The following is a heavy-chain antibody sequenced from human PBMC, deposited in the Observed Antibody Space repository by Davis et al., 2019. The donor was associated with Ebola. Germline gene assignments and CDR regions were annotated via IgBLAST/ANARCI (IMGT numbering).Heavy chain of an antibody. CDR1: GGTFSSYA. J-gene: IGHJ6*03. Sequence: ASVKVSCKASGGTFSSYAISWVRQAPGQGLEWMGWISAYNGNTNYAQKLQGRVTMTTDTSTSTAYMELRSLRSDDTAVYYCARFFYSNYGGYYYYMDVWGKGTTVTVSS. CDR3: ARFFYSNYGGYYYYMDV. D-gene: IGHD4-11*01. V-gene: IGHV1-18*01. CDR2: ISAYNGNT.